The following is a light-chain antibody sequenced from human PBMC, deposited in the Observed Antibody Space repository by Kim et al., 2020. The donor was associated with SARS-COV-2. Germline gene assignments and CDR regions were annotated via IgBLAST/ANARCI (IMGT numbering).Light chain of an antibody. V-gene: IGKV3-20*01. Sequence: EIVMTQSPATLSVSPGERATLSCRASQSVSSNLAWYQQKPGQPPRLLIYNGSKRATGIPDRFSGSGSGTDFTLNISRLEPEDFAVYYCHQYATSPLTFGGGTKVDIK. CDR2: NGS. CDR1: QSVSSN. CDR3: HQYATSPLT. J-gene: IGKJ4*01.